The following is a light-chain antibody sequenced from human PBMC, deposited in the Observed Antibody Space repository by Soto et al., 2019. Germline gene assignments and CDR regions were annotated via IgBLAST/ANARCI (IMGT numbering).Light chain of an antibody. CDR3: QQYYSTPWT. CDR1: QSVLYTSNNKNY. CDR2: WAS. Sequence: DIVMTQSPDSLAVSLGERATINCMSSQSVLYTSNNKNYLAWYQQKPGQPPKVLIYWASTRKPGVPDRFSGSGSGTDFTLTISSLQAEDVAVYYCQQYYSTPWTFGQGTKVEIK. V-gene: IGKV4-1*01. J-gene: IGKJ1*01.